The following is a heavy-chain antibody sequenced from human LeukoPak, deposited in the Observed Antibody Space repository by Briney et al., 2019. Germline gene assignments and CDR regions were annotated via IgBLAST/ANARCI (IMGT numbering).Heavy chain of an antibody. V-gene: IGHV3-23*01. D-gene: IGHD1-26*01. J-gene: IGHJ3*02. Sequence: GGSLRLSCAASGFTFSSYAMSWVRQAPGKGLEWVSTISGGGGSTYYADSVKGRYPISRDNSKNTLYLQMNSLRAEDTAVYYCAKGRGATTDALDIWGQGTMVTVSS. CDR1: GFTFSSYA. CDR3: AKGRGATTDALDI. CDR2: ISGGGGST.